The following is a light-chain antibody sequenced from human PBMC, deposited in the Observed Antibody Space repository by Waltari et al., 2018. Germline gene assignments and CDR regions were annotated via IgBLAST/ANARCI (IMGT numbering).Light chain of an antibody. CDR3: YSTDSRGNHRV. Sequence: SYELTQPPSVSVSPGKTARITCSGDALTKKYAYWYQQKSGQAPVLVIYEDSKRPSGIPERFSGSSSGTMATLTISGAQVEDEADYYCYSTDSRGNHRVFGGGTKLTVL. CDR2: EDS. CDR1: ALTKKY. V-gene: IGLV3-10*01. J-gene: IGLJ2*01.